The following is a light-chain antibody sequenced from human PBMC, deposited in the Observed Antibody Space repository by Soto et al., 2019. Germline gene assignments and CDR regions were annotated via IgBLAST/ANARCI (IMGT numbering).Light chain of an antibody. CDR2: LGS. V-gene: IGKV2-28*01. Sequence: DIVMTQSPLSLSVTPGEPASISCRSSQSLLYTNRYNYLDWYLQKPGQSPQLLIYLGSNRAPGVPDRFNCSGSGTDLTLRISSVEAEDVGVYYCMQARQSPLSFGGGTKVEIK. J-gene: IGKJ4*01. CDR1: QSLLYTNRYNY. CDR3: MQARQSPLS.